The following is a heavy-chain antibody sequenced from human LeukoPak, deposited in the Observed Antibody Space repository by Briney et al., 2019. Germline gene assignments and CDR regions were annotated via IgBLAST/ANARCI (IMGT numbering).Heavy chain of an antibody. Sequence: GASVKVSCKASGYTFTSYYMHWVRQAPGQGLEWMGIINPSGGSTSYAQKFQGRVTMTRDTSISTAYMELSRLRSDDTAVYYCARARQQLWYYYMDVWGKGTTVTISS. D-gene: IGHD6-13*01. CDR3: ARARQQLWYYYMDV. CDR1: GYTFTSYY. CDR2: INPSGGST. V-gene: IGHV1-46*01. J-gene: IGHJ6*03.